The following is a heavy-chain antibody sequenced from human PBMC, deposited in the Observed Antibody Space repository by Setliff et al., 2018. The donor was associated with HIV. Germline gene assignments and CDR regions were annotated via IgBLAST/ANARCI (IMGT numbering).Heavy chain of an antibody. V-gene: IGHV3-23*01. CDR3: VRDLYAISWTNDALSI. CDR1: GIVFSSYT. J-gene: IGHJ3*02. CDR2: VRAGGGST. D-gene: IGHD2-2*01. Sequence: PGESLKIPCAASGIVFSSYTLTWVRQAPGQGLEWVSAVRAGGGSTCYADSGKGRVTISRDDSKNTLYLQRNSLRAEDTAIYYCVRDLYAISWTNDALSIWGQGTLVTVSS.